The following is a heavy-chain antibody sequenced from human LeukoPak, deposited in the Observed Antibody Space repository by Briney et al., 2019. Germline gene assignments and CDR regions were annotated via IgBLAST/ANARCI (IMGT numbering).Heavy chain of an antibody. CDR1: GYTFTGYY. CDR2: INPNSGGT. V-gene: IGHV1-2*02. D-gene: IGHD6-19*01. Sequence: GASVKVSCKASGYTFTGYYMHWVRQAPGQGLEWMGWINPNSGGTNYAQKFQGRVTMTRDTSISTAYMDLSSPRSDDTAIYYCARRVFSGWGYYFDYWGQGTLVTVSS. J-gene: IGHJ4*02. CDR3: ARRVFSGWGYYFDY.